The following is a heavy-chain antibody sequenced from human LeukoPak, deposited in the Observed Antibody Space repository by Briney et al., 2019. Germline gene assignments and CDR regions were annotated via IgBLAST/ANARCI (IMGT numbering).Heavy chain of an antibody. J-gene: IGHJ4*02. CDR2: IKSKTDGGTT. Sequence: GGSLRLSCAASGFTFSNAWMSWVRQAPGKGLEWVGRIKSKTDGGTTDYAAPVKGRFTILRDDSKNTPYLQMNSLKTEDTAVYYCTTVLLWFGEPTPIDYWGQGTLVTVSS. D-gene: IGHD3-10*01. CDR3: TTVLLWFGEPTPIDY. V-gene: IGHV3-15*01. CDR1: GFTFSNAW.